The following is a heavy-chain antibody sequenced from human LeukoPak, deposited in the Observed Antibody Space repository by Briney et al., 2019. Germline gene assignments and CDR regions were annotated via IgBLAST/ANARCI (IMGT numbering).Heavy chain of an antibody. Sequence: SETLSLTCIVSGGSISSSSYYWGWIRQPPGKGLEWIGSIYYSGSTYYNPSLKSRVTISVDTSKNQFSLKLSSVTAADTAVYYCAREVVTLAAFDIWGQGTMVTVSS. D-gene: IGHD2-21*02. V-gene: IGHV4-39*02. CDR1: GGSISSSSYY. J-gene: IGHJ3*02. CDR2: IYYSGST. CDR3: AREVVTLAAFDI.